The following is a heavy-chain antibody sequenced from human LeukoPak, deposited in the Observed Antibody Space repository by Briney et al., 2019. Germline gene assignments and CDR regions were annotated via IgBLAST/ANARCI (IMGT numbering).Heavy chain of an antibody. CDR3: ARERYDHADAFDI. CDR2: IYSGGST. V-gene: IGHV3-53*01. CDR1: GFTVSSNY. D-gene: IGHD1-14*01. Sequence: PGGSLRLSCAASGFTVSSNYMSWVRQAPGNGLEWVSVIYSGGSTYYADSVKGRFTISRDNSKNTLYLQMNSLRAEDTAVYYCARERYDHADAFDIWGQGTMVTVSS. J-gene: IGHJ3*02.